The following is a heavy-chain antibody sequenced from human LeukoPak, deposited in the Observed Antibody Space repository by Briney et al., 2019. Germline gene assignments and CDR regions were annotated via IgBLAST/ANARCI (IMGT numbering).Heavy chain of an antibody. CDR1: GFTFSSYG. D-gene: IGHD6-25*01. Sequence: GGSLRLSCAASGFTFSSYGMSWVRLAPGKGLEWVSAISGSGGSTYYADSVKGRFTISRDNAKNTLYLQMNSLRAEDTAVYYCARPLAADWFDPWGQGTLVTVSS. V-gene: IGHV3-23*01. CDR2: ISGSGGST. CDR3: ARPLAADWFDP. J-gene: IGHJ5*02.